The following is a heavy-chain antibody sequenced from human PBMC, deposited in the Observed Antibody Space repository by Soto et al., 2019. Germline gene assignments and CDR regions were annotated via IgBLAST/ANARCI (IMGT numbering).Heavy chain of an antibody. CDR1: GFTFSSYW. D-gene: IGHD3-10*01. Sequence: EVQLVESGGGLVQPGGSLRLSCAASGFTFSSYWMSWVRQAPGKGLEWVANIKQDGSEKYYVDSVKGRFTISRDNAKNSLYLQMNSLRAEDTAVYYCARDDPKPCGSGSYLPPDYWGQGTLVTVSS. V-gene: IGHV3-7*05. CDR2: IKQDGSEK. CDR3: ARDDPKPCGSGSYLPPDY. J-gene: IGHJ4*02.